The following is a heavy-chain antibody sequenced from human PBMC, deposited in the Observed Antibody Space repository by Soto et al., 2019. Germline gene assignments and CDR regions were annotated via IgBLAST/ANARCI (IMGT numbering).Heavy chain of an antibody. CDR1: GGSISSGNYY. D-gene: IGHD3-10*01. CDR2: IFYSGTT. Sequence: QVQLQESGPGLVKPSETLSLTCTVSGGSISSGNYYWSWIRQPPGKGLEWIGYIFYSGTTYYNPSLKSRATISVDTSKNQFSLKLSSLTAADAAVYYCVRDSGWFGEFNYYYNGMDVWGQGTTVTVSS. CDR3: VRDSGWFGEFNYYYNGMDV. J-gene: IGHJ6*02. V-gene: IGHV4-30-4*01.